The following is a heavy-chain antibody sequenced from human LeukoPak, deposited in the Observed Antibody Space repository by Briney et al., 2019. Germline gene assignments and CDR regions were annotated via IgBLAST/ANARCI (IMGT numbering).Heavy chain of an antibody. CDR1: GYSISSGYY. J-gene: IGHJ4*02. Sequence: LSLTCTVSGYSISSGYYWGWIRQAPGKGLEWVSYISSSGSTIYYADSVKGRFTISRDNAKNSLYLQMNSLRAEDTAVYYCARENRDSGSYLGWGQGTLVTVSS. D-gene: IGHD1-26*01. V-gene: IGHV3-11*04. CDR2: ISSSGSTI. CDR3: ARENRDSGSYLG.